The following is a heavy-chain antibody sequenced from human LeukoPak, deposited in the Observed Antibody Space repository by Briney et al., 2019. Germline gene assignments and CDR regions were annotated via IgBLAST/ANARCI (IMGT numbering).Heavy chain of an antibody. Sequence: GGSLRLSCAASGFTFTSYAMSWVRQAPGKGLEWVSVIYSGGSTYYADSVKGRFTISRDNSKNTLYLQMNSLRAEDTAVYYCARDRPDFWSGYSFDYWGQGTLVTVSS. D-gene: IGHD3-3*01. CDR3: ARDRPDFWSGYSFDY. J-gene: IGHJ4*02. V-gene: IGHV3-66*02. CDR2: IYSGGST. CDR1: GFTFTSYA.